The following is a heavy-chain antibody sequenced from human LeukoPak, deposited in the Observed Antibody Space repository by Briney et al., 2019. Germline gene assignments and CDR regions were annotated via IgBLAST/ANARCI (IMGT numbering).Heavy chain of an antibody. V-gene: IGHV3-9*01. Sequence: GGSLRLSCAASGFTFDDYAMHWVRQAPGKGLEWVSGISWNSGSIGYADSVKGRFTISRDNAKNSLYLQMNSLRAEDTALYYCARGDCTTTSCYLFDYWGQGTLVTVSS. CDR1: GFTFDDYA. D-gene: IGHD2-2*01. J-gene: IGHJ4*02. CDR2: ISWNSGSI. CDR3: ARGDCTTTSCYLFDY.